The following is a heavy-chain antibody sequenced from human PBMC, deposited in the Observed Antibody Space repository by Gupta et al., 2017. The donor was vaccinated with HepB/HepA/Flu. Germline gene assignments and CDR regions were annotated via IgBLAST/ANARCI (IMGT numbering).Heavy chain of an antibody. Sequence: EVQLVQSGAEVKKPGESLKISCKGSGYSFTSYWIGWVRQMPGKGLEWMGIIYPSDSDTRYSPSFQGQVTISADKAISTAYLQWSRLKASDTAMYYCARWYYYDSSGYQAYFDYWGQGTLVTVPS. J-gene: IGHJ4*02. CDR3: ARWYYYDSSGYQAYFDY. CDR1: GYSFTSYW. CDR2: IYPSDSDT. D-gene: IGHD3-22*01. V-gene: IGHV5-51*01.